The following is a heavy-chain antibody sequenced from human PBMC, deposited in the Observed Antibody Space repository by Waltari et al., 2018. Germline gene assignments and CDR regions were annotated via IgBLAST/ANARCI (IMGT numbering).Heavy chain of an antibody. CDR3: AKHSRITMPY. D-gene: IGHD3-10*01. J-gene: IGHJ4*02. Sequence: EVQLLESGGGLVQPGGSLRLSCAASGFTFSSSAMSWVRQAPGKGLDWVSGIRGRGGSTDYADSVKGRYTISRDNSKNTLYLQMNSLRAEDTAVYYWAKHSRITMPYWGQGTLVTVSS. CDR1: GFTFSSSA. V-gene: IGHV3-23*01. CDR2: IRGRGGST.